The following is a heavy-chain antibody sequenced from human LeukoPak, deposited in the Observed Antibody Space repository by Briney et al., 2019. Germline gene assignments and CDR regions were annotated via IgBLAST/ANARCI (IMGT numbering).Heavy chain of an antibody. V-gene: IGHV3-30*18. Sequence: GGSLRLSCAASGFTFSSFGMHWVRQAPGKGLEWVAVISYDGSTKYYADSVKGRFTISRDNSKNTLYLQMNSLRDEDTAVYYCAKREVRGTYLYYFDYWGQGTLVTASS. CDR2: ISYDGSTK. CDR3: AKREVRGTYLYYFDY. D-gene: IGHD3-16*01. J-gene: IGHJ4*02. CDR1: GFTFSSFG.